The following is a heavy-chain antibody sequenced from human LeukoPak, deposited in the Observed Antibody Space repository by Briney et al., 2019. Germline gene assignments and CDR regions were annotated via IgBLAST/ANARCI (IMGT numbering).Heavy chain of an antibody. D-gene: IGHD2-2*01. V-gene: IGHV4-39*01. Sequence: SETLSLTCTVSGGSISSYYWSWIRQPPGKGLEWIGSIYYSGSTYYNPSLKSRVTISVDTSKNQFSLKLSSVTAADTAVYYCARHGIVVVPAASWGQGTLVTVSS. CDR3: ARHGIVVVPAAS. J-gene: IGHJ4*02. CDR2: IYYSGST. CDR1: GGSISSYY.